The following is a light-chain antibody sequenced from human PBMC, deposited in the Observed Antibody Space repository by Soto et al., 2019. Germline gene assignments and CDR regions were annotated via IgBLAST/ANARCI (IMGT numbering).Light chain of an antibody. CDR3: QESYGTRT. J-gene: IGKJ4*02. CDR2: SAS. CDR1: QRISTY. V-gene: IGKV1-39*01. Sequence: DIQMTQSPSSLSASVGDRVNITCRASQRISTYLNWYQQKAGKAPSLLIYSASTLQSGVPSRFSGSGSGTDFTLTISSLQPEDVATYYCQESYGTRTFGVGTKVDIK.